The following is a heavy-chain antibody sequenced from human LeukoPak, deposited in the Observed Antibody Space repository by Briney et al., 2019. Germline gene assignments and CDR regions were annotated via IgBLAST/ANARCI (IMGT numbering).Heavy chain of an antibody. CDR3: AKALVRGDFDY. D-gene: IGHD3-10*01. V-gene: IGHV3-23*01. CDR2: FSGSGDST. CDR1: GFAFSSFP. Sequence: GGSLRLSCAASGFAFSSFPMSWVRQAPGKGLEWVSGFSGSGDSTYYADSVKGRFTISRDNSKNALYLLMNSLRAEDTAIYYCAKALVRGDFDYWGQGTLVTVSS. J-gene: IGHJ4*02.